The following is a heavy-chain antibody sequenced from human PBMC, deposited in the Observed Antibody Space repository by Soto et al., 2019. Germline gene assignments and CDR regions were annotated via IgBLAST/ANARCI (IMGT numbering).Heavy chain of an antibody. CDR1: GFTFSSSG. V-gene: IGHV3-30*03. Sequence: QVQLVESGGGVVQPGRSLRLSCAASGFTFSSSGMHWVRQAPGKGLEWVAVISYDGSNKYYADSVKGRFTISRDNSKNTLYLQMNSLRAEDTAVYYCAREPFQRGILDYWGQGTLVTVSS. D-gene: IGHD7-27*01. CDR2: ISYDGSNK. J-gene: IGHJ4*02. CDR3: AREPFQRGILDY.